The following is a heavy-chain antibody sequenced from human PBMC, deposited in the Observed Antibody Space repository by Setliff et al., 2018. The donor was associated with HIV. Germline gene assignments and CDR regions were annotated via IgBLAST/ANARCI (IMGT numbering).Heavy chain of an antibody. V-gene: IGHV1-8*02. D-gene: IGHD3-22*01. Sequence: ASVKVSCKASGYTFSSYDINWVRQATGQGLEWMGWMNPNSGNTGYAQKFQGRVTMTGDTSIGTAYMELNNLKFEDTAVYYCARARRDSYDRGGRNHYYIDVWGKGTPVTVSS. CDR3: ARARRDSYDRGGRNHYYIDV. CDR2: MNPNSGNT. CDR1: GYTFSSYD. J-gene: IGHJ6*03.